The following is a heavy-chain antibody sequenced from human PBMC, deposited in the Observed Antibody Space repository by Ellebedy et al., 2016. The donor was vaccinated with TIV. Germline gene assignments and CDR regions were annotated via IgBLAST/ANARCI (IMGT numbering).Heavy chain of an antibody. V-gene: IGHV3-7*01. D-gene: IGHD3-10*01. CDR2: TKEDGSES. J-gene: IGHJ6*02. Sequence: PGGSLTLSCAASGFPISNFWMAWVRQAQGKGLQWVGNTKEDGSESYYVDSVRSRFTISRDNTKNSLYLEINSLRVEDTAVYYCARSGSGWTRDVWGQGTTVTVSS. CDR3: ARSGSGWTRDV. CDR1: GFPISNFW.